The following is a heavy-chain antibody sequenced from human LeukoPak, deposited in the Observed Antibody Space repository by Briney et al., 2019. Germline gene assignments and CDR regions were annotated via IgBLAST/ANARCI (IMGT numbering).Heavy chain of an antibody. J-gene: IGHJ4*02. V-gene: IGHV4-34*01. CDR2: ISHGGGT. Sequence: SETLSLTCAVYGGSFSGYFWSWIRQAPGKGLEWIGEISHGGGTNYNPSLKSRVTISVDTSKNQISLRLSSVTAADTAVYYCATQPIWGSYRPFDYWGQGTLVTVSS. CDR3: ATQPIWGSYRPFDY. D-gene: IGHD3-16*02. CDR1: GGSFSGYF.